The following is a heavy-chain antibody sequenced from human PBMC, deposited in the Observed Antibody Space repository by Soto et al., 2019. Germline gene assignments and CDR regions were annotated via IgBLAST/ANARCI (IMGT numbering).Heavy chain of an antibody. Sequence: SETLSLTCTGSGGSIRSSSYYWAWIRQPPEKGLEWIGSIYYSGSTYYNPSLKSRVTISVDTSKNQFSLKVSSVTAADTAVYYCARAHDFWGGRQQPIDSWGQGTLVTVSS. CDR1: GGSIRSSSYY. CDR2: IYYSGST. D-gene: IGHD3-3*01. J-gene: IGHJ4*02. CDR3: ARAHDFWGGRQQPIDS. V-gene: IGHV4-39*01.